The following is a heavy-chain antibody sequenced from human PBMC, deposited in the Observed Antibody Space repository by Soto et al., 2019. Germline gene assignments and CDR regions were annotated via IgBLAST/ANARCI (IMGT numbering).Heavy chain of an antibody. D-gene: IGHD6-6*01. CDR2: ISGSGGST. CDR1: GFTFSSYA. V-gene: IGHV3-23*01. Sequence: EVQLLESGGGLVQPGGSLRLSCAASGFTFSSYAMSWVRQAPGKGLEWVSAISGSGGSTYYADSVKGRFTIYRDNSKNTLYLQMNSLRAEDTAVYYCSKGQQLVLLTHFDYWGQGTLVTVSS. CDR3: SKGQQLVLLTHFDY. J-gene: IGHJ4*02.